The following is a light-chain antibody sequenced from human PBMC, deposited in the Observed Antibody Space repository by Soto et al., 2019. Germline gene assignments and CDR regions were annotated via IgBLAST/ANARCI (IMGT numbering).Light chain of an antibody. Sequence: EGVWRQSPGTLSLSPGEGDTLSCRATQSGSSSYILWHLPSPGQHHSLLIYGASTRATGIPDRFSVTVSGTHFTLNLGRLQPGDGAVDYGQHLGGTPFTFAQGTRL. J-gene: IGKJ5*01. CDR3: QHLGGTPFT. CDR1: QSGSSSY. CDR2: GAS. V-gene: IGKV3-20*01.